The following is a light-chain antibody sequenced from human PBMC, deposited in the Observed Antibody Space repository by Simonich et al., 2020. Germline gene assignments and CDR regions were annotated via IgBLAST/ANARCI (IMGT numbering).Light chain of an antibody. V-gene: IGLV2-14*03. CDR1: SSDVGGYNY. Sequence: QSALTQPASVSGSPGQSITISCTGTSSDVGGYNYVSWYQHHPGKAPKLMIYDVSKRPSGFSNRFSGSKSGNTASLTISGLQAEDEADYYCSSYTSSSTVVFGGGTKLTVL. CDR2: DVS. CDR3: SSYTSSSTVV. J-gene: IGLJ2*01.